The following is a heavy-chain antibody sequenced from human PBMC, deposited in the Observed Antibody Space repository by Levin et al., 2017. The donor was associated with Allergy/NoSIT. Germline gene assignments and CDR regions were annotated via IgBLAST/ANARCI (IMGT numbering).Heavy chain of an antibody. Sequence: PSQTLSLTCIASGDSVRSSTYFWQWFRQPPGRGMEWLGYIHNSGDTKYNPSLKSRVTISLDTSKSQFSLKITSVTAADTAVYYCARGTGWLTEGWGQGTLVTVSS. CDR2: IHNSGDT. CDR1: GDSVRSSTYF. J-gene: IGHJ4*02. CDR3: ARGTGWLTEG. V-gene: IGHV4-61*01. D-gene: IGHD1-1*01.